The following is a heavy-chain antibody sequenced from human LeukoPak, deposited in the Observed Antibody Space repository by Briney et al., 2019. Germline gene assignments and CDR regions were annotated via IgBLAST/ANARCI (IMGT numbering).Heavy chain of an antibody. CDR1: EFSFSSYW. J-gene: IGHJ4*02. D-gene: IGHD1-26*01. Sequence: GGSLRLSCAGSEFSFSSYWMHWVRQPPEKGLEWVFSIKSDGSATAYADSVKGRFSMSTDSAKNTASLQMNSLRVEDTAMYYCARDKIVGATTLDYWGQGTLVTVSS. V-gene: IGHV3-74*01. CDR3: ARDKIVGATTLDY. CDR2: IKSDGSAT.